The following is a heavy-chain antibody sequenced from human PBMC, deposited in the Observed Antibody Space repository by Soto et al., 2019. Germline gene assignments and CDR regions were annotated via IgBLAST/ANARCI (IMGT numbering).Heavy chain of an antibody. CDR3: AKKGGGAYLLGY. CDR2: IYWDDSK. CDR1: GFSLSTNGVG. J-gene: IGHJ4*02. Sequence: QITLKESGPTLVKPTQTLTLTCSFSGFSLSTNGVGVGWIRQPPGKALEWLALIYWDDSKHYSPSLNSRLTITKDTSRNMVVLTMTNMDPVDTATYYCAKKGGGAYLLGYWGQGTLVTVSS. V-gene: IGHV2-5*02. D-gene: IGHD4-17*01.